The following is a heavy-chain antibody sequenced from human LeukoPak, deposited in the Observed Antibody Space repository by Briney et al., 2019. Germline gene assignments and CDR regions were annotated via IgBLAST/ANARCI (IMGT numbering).Heavy chain of an antibody. D-gene: IGHD7-27*01. CDR1: GDTLSSNSAA. Sequence: SQTLSLTCALSGDTLSSNSAAWNWLRQSPSRGLEWLGRTYYRSKWYNDYAVSVKGRITINPDTSKNQCSLQLNSVTPEDTAVYYCARETQSLGDYWGQGTMVVLSS. V-gene: IGHV6-1*01. J-gene: IGHJ4*02. CDR3: ARETQSLGDY. CDR2: TYYRSKWYN.